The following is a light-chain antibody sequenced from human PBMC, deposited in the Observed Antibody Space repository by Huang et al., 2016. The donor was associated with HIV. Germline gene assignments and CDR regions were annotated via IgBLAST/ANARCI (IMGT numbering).Light chain of an antibody. J-gene: IGKJ1*01. CDR1: QSVGSH. Sequence: MQSPVILSVSPGERATLSCRASQSVGSHLAWYQHKPGQSPRLLSYDASTRANDIPVRFSGSGSGTEFTLTINSLQTEDFAIYYCQQYNKRPRTFGQGTKVDI. CDR3: QQYNKRPRT. V-gene: IGKV3-15*01. CDR2: DAS.